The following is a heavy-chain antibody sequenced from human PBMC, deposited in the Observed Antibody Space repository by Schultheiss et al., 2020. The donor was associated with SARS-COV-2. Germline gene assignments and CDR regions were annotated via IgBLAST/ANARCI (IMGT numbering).Heavy chain of an antibody. CDR2: IYYSGST. CDR3: ARTKGLSYGDYDHYYYYYGMDV. V-gene: IGHV4-61*01. J-gene: IGHJ6*02. CDR1: GGSVSSGSYY. D-gene: IGHD4-17*01. Sequence: GSLRLSCTVSGGSVSSGSYYWSWIRQPPGKGLEWIGYIYYSGSTNYNPSLKSRVTISVDTSKNQFSLKLNSVTAADTAVYYCARTKGLSYGDYDHYYYYYGMDVWGQGTTVTVSS.